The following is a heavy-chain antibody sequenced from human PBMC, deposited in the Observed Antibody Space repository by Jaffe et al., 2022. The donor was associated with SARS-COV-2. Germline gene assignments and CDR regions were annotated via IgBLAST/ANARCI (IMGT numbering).Heavy chain of an antibody. Sequence: QVQLQESGPGLVKPSETLSLTCTVSGGSIRSYYWTWIRQSPGKGLEWIGYIYYSGSTNYNPSLKSRVSTSIDTSKNLFSLTLRSLTVADTAVYYCARVVYFYDNVYYYYMDVWGKGTTVTVSS. J-gene: IGHJ6*03. CDR2: IYYSGST. D-gene: IGHD3-16*01. V-gene: IGHV4-59*01. CDR1: GGSIRSYY. CDR3: ARVVYFYDNVYYYYMDV.